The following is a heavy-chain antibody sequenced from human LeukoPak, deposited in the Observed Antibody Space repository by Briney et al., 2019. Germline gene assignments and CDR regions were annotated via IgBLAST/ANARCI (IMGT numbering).Heavy chain of an antibody. CDR1: GGSISSYY. CDR3: ARDGVVPAAIGRYYYYYYMDV. D-gene: IGHD2-2*01. V-gene: IGHV4-4*07. CDR2: IYTSGST. Sequence: SSETLSLTCTVSGGSISSYYWSWIRQPAGKGLEWMGRIYTSGSTNYNPSLKSRVTMSVDTSENQFSLKLSSVTAAVTAVYYCARDGVVPAAIGRYYYYYYMDVWGKGTTVTVSS. J-gene: IGHJ6*03.